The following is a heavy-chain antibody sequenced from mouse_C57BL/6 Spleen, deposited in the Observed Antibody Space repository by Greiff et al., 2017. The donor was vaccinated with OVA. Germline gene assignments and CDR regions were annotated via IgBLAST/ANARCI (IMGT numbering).Heavy chain of an antibody. J-gene: IGHJ1*03. D-gene: IGHD1-1*01. CDR3: ARDYGSSYWYFDV. Sequence: DVKLVESGPGLVKPSQSLSLTCSVTGYSITSGYYWNWIRQFPGNKLEWMGYISYDGSNNYNPSLKNRISIPRDTSKNQFFLKLNSVTTEDTATYYCARDYGSSYWYFDVWGTGTTVTVSS. CDR1: GYSITSGYY. CDR2: ISYDGSN. V-gene: IGHV3-6*01.